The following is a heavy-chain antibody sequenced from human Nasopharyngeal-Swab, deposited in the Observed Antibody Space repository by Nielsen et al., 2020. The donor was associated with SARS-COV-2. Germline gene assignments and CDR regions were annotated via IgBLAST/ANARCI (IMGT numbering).Heavy chain of an antibody. CDR2: IIPIFGTA. Sequence: SVKISCKASGYTFTSYGISWVRQAPGQGLEWMGGIIPIFGTANYAQKFQGRVTITADESTSTAYMELSSLRSDDTAVYYCARGGVADKSEGIDYWGQGTLVTVSS. CDR1: GYTFTSYG. J-gene: IGHJ4*02. D-gene: IGHD2-15*01. V-gene: IGHV1-69*13. CDR3: ARGGVADKSEGIDY.